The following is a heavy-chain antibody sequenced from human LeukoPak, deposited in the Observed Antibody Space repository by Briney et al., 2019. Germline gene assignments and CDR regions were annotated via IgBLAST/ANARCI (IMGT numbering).Heavy chain of an antibody. CDR1: GFTFSSYW. V-gene: IGHV3-7*01. Sequence: GGSLRLSCAASGFTFSSYWMSWVRQAPGKGLEWVANIKQDGSEKYYVDSVKGRFTISRDNAKNSLYLQMNSLRAEDTAVYYCARDHPRLEPEWLLSYYYYYGMDVWGQGTTVTVSS. CDR2: IKQDGSEK. J-gene: IGHJ6*02. D-gene: IGHD3-3*01. CDR3: ARDHPRLEPEWLLSYYYYYGMDV.